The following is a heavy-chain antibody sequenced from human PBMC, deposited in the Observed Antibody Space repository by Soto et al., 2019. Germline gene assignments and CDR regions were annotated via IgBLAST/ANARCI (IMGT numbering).Heavy chain of an antibody. CDR2: IIPIFGTA. CDR1: GGTFSSYA. J-gene: IGHJ6*02. D-gene: IGHD3-3*01. Sequence: GASVKVSCKASGGTFSSYAISWVRQAPGQGLEWMGGIIPIFGTANYAQKFQGRVTITADESTSTAYMELSSLRSEDTAVYYCARTGGRFLEWGHNLHYYYYGMDVWGQGTTVTVSS. V-gene: IGHV1-69*13. CDR3: ARTGGRFLEWGHNLHYYYYGMDV.